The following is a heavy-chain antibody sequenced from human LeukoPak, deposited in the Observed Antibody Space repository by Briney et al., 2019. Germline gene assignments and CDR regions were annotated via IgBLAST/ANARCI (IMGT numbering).Heavy chain of an antibody. Sequence: SETLSLTCAVSGYSISSGYYWGWIRQPPGKGLEWIGSIYHSGSTYYIPSLKSRVTISVDTSENQFSLKLSSVTAADAAVYYCARIYCTSTSCYPGRGYFDYWGQGTLVTVSS. D-gene: IGHD2-2*01. J-gene: IGHJ4*02. CDR2: IYHSGST. CDR3: ARIYCTSTSCYPGRGYFDY. V-gene: IGHV4-38-2*01. CDR1: GYSISSGYY.